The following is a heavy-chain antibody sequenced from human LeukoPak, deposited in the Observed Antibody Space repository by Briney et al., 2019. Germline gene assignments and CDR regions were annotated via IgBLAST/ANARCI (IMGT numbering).Heavy chain of an antibody. D-gene: IGHD4-23*01. J-gene: IGHJ4*02. CDR2: IYSSGNT. Sequence: PSETLSLTCSVSGGSISDFYWSWIRQPAGKGLEWIGRIYSSGNTNYNPSLQSRVTMSLDASKNQFFLRLSSVTAADTAVYCCARNSGDYWGQGTLVTVSS. V-gene: IGHV4-4*07. CDR1: GGSISDFY. CDR3: ARNSGDY.